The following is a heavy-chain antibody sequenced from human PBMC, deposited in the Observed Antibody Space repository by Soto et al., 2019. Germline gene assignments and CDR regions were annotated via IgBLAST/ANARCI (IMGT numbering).Heavy chain of an antibody. CDR3: ARHHRDGNSRWFDP. V-gene: IGHV5-51*01. CDR1: GYSFTNYW. CDR2: VYPGNAET. J-gene: IGHJ5*02. Sequence: HGESLKISCKGSGYSFTNYWIGWVRQVPGKGLEWMGIVYPGNAETRYSPSFQGLVTMSADKSISTAYLLCSSLKASDTAIYYCARHHRDGNSRWFDPWGQGTLVTVSS. D-gene: IGHD1-1*01.